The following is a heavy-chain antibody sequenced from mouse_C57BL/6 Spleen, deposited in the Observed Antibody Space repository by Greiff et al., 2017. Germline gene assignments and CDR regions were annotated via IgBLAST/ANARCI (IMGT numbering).Heavy chain of an antibody. V-gene: IGHV1-54*01. CDR1: GYAFTNYL. Sequence: QVQLQQSGAELVRPGTSVKVSCKASGYAFTNYLIEWVKQRPGQGLEWIGVINPGSGGTNYNEKFKGKATLTADKSSSTAYMQLSSLSSEDSAVYFCARSFDGYLLAYWGQGTLVTVSA. D-gene: IGHD2-3*01. CDR3: ARSFDGYLLAY. J-gene: IGHJ3*01. CDR2: INPGSGGT.